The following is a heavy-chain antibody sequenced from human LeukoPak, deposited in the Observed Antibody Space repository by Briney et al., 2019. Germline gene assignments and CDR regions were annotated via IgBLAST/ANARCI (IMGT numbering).Heavy chain of an antibody. CDR2: IYYSGST. Sequence: SETLSLTCTVSGGSINSGDYYWSWIRQHPGKGLEWIGYIYYSGSTYYNPSLKSRVTISVDTSKNQFSLKLSSVTAADTAVYYCARGTAAAMADYWGQGTLVTVSS. CDR1: GGSINSGDYY. D-gene: IGHD5-18*01. CDR3: ARGTAAAMADY. V-gene: IGHV4-31*03. J-gene: IGHJ4*02.